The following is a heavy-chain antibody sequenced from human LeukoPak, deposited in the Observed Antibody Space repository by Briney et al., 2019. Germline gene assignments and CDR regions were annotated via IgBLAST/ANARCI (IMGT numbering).Heavy chain of an antibody. V-gene: IGHV3-33*08. CDR3: ASSYSSGGYYFDY. Sequence: GGSLRLSCAASGFTFSSYGMHWVRQAPGKGLERVAVIWYDGSNKYYADSVKGRFTISRDNSKNTLYLQMNSLRAEDTAVYYCASSYSSGGYYFDYWGQGTLVTVSS. D-gene: IGHD6-19*01. CDR1: GFTFSSYG. CDR2: IWYDGSNK. J-gene: IGHJ4*02.